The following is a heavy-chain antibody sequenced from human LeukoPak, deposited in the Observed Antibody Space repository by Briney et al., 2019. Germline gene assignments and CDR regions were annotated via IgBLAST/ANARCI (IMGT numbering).Heavy chain of an antibody. CDR3: ARGYYDSSGYLFDY. Sequence: ASVKVSCKASGGTFSSYAISWVRQAPGQGLEWMGGIIPIFGTANYAQKFQGRVAITADDSTSTAYMELSSLRPEDTAVYYCARGYYDSSGYLFDYWGQGTLVTVSS. D-gene: IGHD3-22*01. V-gene: IGHV1-69*01. CDR1: GGTFSSYA. CDR2: IIPIFGTA. J-gene: IGHJ4*02.